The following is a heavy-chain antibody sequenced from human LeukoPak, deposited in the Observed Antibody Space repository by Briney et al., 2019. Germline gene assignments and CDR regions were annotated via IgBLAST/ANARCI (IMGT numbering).Heavy chain of an antibody. J-gene: IGHJ4*02. CDR3: ASYSSGWSFFDY. CDR1: GGSISSSSYY. D-gene: IGHD6-19*01. V-gene: IGHV4-39*07. CDR2: IYYSGST. Sequence: SETLSLTCTVSGGSISSSSYYWGWICQPPGKGLEWIGSIYYSGSTNYNPSLKSRVTISVDTSKNQFSLKLSSVTAADTAVYYCASYSSGWSFFDYWGQGTLVTVSS.